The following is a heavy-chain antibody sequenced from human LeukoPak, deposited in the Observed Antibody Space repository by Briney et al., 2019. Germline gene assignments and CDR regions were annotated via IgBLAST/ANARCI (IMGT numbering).Heavy chain of an antibody. V-gene: IGHV1-2*02. CDR3: AREGVDWNHSVYYFDY. Sequence: ASVKVSCKASGYTFTGYYMHWVRQAPGQRLEWMGWINPNSGGTNYAQKFRGRVTMTRDTSISTACMELSRLRSDDTAVYYCAREGVDWNHSVYYFDYWGQGTLVTVSS. CDR2: INPNSGGT. D-gene: IGHD1-1*01. J-gene: IGHJ4*02. CDR1: GYTFTGYY.